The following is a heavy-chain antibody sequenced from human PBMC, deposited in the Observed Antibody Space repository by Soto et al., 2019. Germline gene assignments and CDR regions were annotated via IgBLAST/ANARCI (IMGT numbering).Heavy chain of an antibody. CDR2: ISDNGRP. CDR3: ARNDSGSKNVGY. Sequence: SETLSLTCSVSAGSISSGGYHWSWIRLHPGKGLEWIGYISDNGRPYYNPSLNSRATISEDGSKNQFSLRLRSVTAADTAVYYCARNDSGSKNVGYWGQGTLVTVSS. D-gene: IGHD3-10*01. J-gene: IGHJ4*02. CDR1: AGSISSGGYH. V-gene: IGHV4-31*03.